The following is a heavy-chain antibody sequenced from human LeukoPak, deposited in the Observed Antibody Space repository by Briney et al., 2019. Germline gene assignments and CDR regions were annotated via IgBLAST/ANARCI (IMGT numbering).Heavy chain of an antibody. J-gene: IGHJ3*02. V-gene: IGHV1-18*01. D-gene: IGHD3-22*01. CDR3: ARETFLTYYYHSSGLEI. CDR2: ISAYNGNT. Sequence: ASVKVSCKASGYTFTSYGISWVRQAPGQGLEWMGWISAYNGNTNYAQKLQGRVTMTTDTSTSTAYMELRSLRSDDTAVYYCARETFLTYYYHSSGLEIWGQGTMVTVSS. CDR1: GYTFTSYG.